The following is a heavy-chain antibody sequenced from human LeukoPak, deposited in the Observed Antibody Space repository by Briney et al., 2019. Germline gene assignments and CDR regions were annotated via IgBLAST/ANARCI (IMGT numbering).Heavy chain of an antibody. CDR3: ARVRDGYNPAFDY. J-gene: IGHJ4*02. V-gene: IGHV3-11*04. Sequence: PGGSLRLSCAASGFTLSDYYMSWIRQAPGKGLEWVSYISSSGSTIYYADSVKGRFTISRDNAKNSLYLQMNSLRAEDTAVYYCARVRDGYNPAFDYWGQGTLVTVSS. CDR1: GFTLSDYY. D-gene: IGHD5-24*01. CDR2: ISSSGSTI.